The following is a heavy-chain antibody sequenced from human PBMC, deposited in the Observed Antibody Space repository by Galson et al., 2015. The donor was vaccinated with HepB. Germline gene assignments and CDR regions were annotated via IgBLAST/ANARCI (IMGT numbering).Heavy chain of an antibody. CDR3: ARRVAVVPAAIIWFDP. J-gene: IGHJ5*02. CDR1: GGSISSNSYY. CDR2: IYYSGST. Sequence: LSLTCTVSGGSISSNSYYWGWIRQPPGKGLEWIGSIYYSGSTYYNPSLKSRVTISVDTSKNQFSLKLSSVTAADTAVYYCARRVAVVPAAIIWFDPWGQGTLVTVSS. V-gene: IGHV4-39*01. D-gene: IGHD2-2*01.